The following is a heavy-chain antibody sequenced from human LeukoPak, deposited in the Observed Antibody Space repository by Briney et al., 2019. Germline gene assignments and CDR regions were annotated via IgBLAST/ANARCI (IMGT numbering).Heavy chain of an antibody. CDR2: ISGSGGST. V-gene: IGHV3-23*01. D-gene: IGHD6-13*01. J-gene: IGHJ6*02. CDR1: GFTFSSYA. Sequence: GGSLRLSCAASGFTFSSYAMSWVRQAPGKGLEWVSAISGSGGSTYYADSVKGRFTISRDNSKNTLYLQMNSLRAEDTAVYYCAKDLSSSFKAYYGMDVWGQGTTVTVSS. CDR3: AKDLSSSFKAYYGMDV.